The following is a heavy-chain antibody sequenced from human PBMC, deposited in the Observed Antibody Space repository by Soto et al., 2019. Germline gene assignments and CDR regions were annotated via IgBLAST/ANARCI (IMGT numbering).Heavy chain of an antibody. CDR2: VNPILSMS. Sequence: QVQMVQSGAEVKKPGSSVKVSCKASGDTFSFYTINWVRQAPGLGLEWMGRVNPILSMSNYAQKFQGRVTMTAEKSTSTAYMELRSLRSEDTACYYCATSYGSGYRAFDYWGQGALVTVSS. V-gene: IGHV1-69*02. CDR3: ATSYGSGYRAFDY. J-gene: IGHJ4*02. D-gene: IGHD3-10*01. CDR1: GDTFSFYT.